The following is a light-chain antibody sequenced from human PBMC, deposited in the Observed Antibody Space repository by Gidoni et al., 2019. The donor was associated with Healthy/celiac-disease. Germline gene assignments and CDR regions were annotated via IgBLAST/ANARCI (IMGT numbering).Light chain of an antibody. CDR1: SSNIGNNY. Sequence: QSVLPQPPSVSAAPGPKVTISCSGSSSNIGNNYVSWYQQLPGTAPKLLIYENNKRPSGIPDRFSGSKSGTSATLGITGLQTGDEADYYCGTWDSSLSAYVFGTGTKVTVL. V-gene: IGLV1-51*02. J-gene: IGLJ1*01. CDR2: ENN. CDR3: GTWDSSLSAYV.